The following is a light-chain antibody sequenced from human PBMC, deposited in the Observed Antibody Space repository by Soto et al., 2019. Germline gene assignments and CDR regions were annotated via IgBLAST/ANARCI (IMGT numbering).Light chain of an antibody. J-gene: IGKJ4*01. CDR3: QQRSNWPLLP. V-gene: IGKV3-11*01. Sequence: EIVLTQSPATLSLSPGERATLSCRASQSVSSFLAWYQQKPGQAPRLLIYDASNRATGIPARFSGSGSGTAFTLTISSLEPEDFAVYYCQQRSNWPLLPFGGGTKVEIK. CDR1: QSVSSF. CDR2: DAS.